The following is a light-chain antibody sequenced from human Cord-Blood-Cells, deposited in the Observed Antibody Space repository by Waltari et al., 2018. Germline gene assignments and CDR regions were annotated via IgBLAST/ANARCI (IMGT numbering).Light chain of an antibody. J-gene: IGLJ3*02. CDR3: QSCDSSNWV. V-gene: IGLV6-57*02. Sequence: NFMLTQPHPVSESPGKTVTISCTGSSGSIASNYVQGYQQRPGSAPTTVIYEDNQRPSGVPDRFSGSIDSSSNSASLTISGLKTEDEADYYCQSCDSSNWVFGGGTKLTVL. CDR1: SGSIASNY. CDR2: EDN.